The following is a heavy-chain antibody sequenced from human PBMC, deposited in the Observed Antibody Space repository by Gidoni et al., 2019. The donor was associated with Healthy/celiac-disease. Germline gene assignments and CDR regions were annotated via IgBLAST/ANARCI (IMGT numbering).Heavy chain of an antibody. J-gene: IGHJ4*02. CDR2: ISWNSGSI. CDR1: GFTFDDYA. CDR3: AKDSSGYYHEKDPYYFDY. Sequence: EVQLVESGGGLVQPGRSLRLSCAASGFTFDDYAMHWVRQAPGKGLEWVSGISWNSGSIGYADSVKGRFTISRDNAKNSLYLQMNSLRAEDTALYYCAKDSSGYYHEKDPYYFDYWGQGTLVTVSS. D-gene: IGHD3-22*01. V-gene: IGHV3-9*01.